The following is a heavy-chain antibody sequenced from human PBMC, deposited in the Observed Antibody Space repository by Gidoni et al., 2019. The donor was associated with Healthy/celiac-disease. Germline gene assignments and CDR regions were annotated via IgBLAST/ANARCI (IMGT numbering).Heavy chain of an antibody. D-gene: IGHD6-19*01. V-gene: IGHV3-43*01. CDR3: AKDLQQWLGIGGGFDY. Sequence: EVQLVESGGVVVQPGGSLRLSCAASGFPFDDYTMHWVRQAPGKGLEWVSLISWDGGSTYYADSVKGRFTISRDNSKNSLYLQMNSLRTEDTALYYCAKDLQQWLGIGGGFDYWGQGTLVTVSS. CDR1: GFPFDDYT. CDR2: ISWDGGST. J-gene: IGHJ4*02.